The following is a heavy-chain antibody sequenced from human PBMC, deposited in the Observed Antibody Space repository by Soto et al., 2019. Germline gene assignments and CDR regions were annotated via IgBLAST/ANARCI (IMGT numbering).Heavy chain of an antibody. D-gene: IGHD6-13*01. Sequence: PWGSLRLSCVASTFTFTNYAMTFFRHSPGEGLEWVSAISGSGGTTYYAESVKGRFSISRDNSKNTLYLHLNSLRVEDTAIYYCATISDRGIAAALDSWGQGTLVTVSS. J-gene: IGHJ4*02. CDR3: ATISDRGIAAALDS. V-gene: IGHV3-23*01. CDR2: ISGSGGTT. CDR1: TFTFTNYA.